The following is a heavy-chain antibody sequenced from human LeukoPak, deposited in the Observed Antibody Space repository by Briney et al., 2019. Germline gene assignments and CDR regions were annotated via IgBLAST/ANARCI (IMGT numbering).Heavy chain of an antibody. D-gene: IGHD3-9*01. J-gene: IGHJ4*02. CDR2: INAGNGNT. CDR1: GYTFTSYY. V-gene: IGHV1-3*03. Sequence: ASVKVSCKASGYTFTSYYMHWVRQAPGQRLEWMGWINAGNGNTKYSQEFQGRVTITRDTSASTAYMELSSLRSEDMAVYYCAREYILTAYYGDYWGQGTLVTVSS. CDR3: AREYILTAYYGDY.